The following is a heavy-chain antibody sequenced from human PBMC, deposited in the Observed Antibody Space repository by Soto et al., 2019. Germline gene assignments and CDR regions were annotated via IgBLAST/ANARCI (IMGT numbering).Heavy chain of an antibody. J-gene: IGHJ3*02. D-gene: IGHD6-6*01. Sequence: PSETLSLTCTVSGDSISSGDFYWSWIRQHPGKGLGGIGYIFYSGNTYYNPSLKSRVTISVDTSKTHSSLKPNSMTDADTAVYYCARVGISSSAAFDIWGQGTMVTVS. CDR1: GDSISSGDFY. CDR3: ARVGISSSAAFDI. V-gene: IGHV4-31*03. CDR2: IFYSGNT.